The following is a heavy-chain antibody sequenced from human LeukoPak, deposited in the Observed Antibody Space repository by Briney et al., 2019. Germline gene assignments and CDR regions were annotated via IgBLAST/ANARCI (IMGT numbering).Heavy chain of an antibody. CDR2: IRGSGGST. Sequence: GGSLRLSCAASGFTFSSYAMSWVRQAPGKGREWVSAIRGSGGSTYYADSVKGRFTISRDNSKNTLYLQMNSLRAEDTAVYYCASSWGFGELTWFDPWGQGTLVTVSS. V-gene: IGHV3-23*01. J-gene: IGHJ5*02. CDR3: ASSWGFGELTWFDP. CDR1: GFTFSSYA. D-gene: IGHD3-10*01.